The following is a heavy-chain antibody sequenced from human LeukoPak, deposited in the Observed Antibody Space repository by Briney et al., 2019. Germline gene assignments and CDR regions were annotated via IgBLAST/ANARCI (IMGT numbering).Heavy chain of an antibody. D-gene: IGHD6-19*01. CDR1: GASISSNY. CDR3: AGYAVAGTNY. CDR2: IYHSGST. V-gene: IGHV4-59*08. Sequence: SETLSLTCTVSGASISSNYWSWIRQPPGKGLEWIGYIYHSGSTSYNPSLKSRVTMSIDTSKNQLSLKLRSVTAADTAVYYCAGYAVAGTNYWGQGTLVTVSS. J-gene: IGHJ4*02.